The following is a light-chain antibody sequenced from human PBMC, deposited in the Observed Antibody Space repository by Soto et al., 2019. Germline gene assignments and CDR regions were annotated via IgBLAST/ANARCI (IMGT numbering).Light chain of an antibody. J-gene: IGLJ3*02. Sequence: QSVLTQPASVSGSPGQSITISCTGTSSDVGGYNYVSWYQQHPGKAPKLMIYDVSNRPSGVSNRFSASKSGNTASLTISGLQAEDEADYYCSSYRSSSILVFGGGTQLTVL. CDR2: DVS. CDR3: SSYRSSSILV. CDR1: SSDVGGYNY. V-gene: IGLV2-14*01.